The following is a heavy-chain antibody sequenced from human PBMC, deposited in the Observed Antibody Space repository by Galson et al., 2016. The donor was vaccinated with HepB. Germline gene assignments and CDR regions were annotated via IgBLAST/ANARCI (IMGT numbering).Heavy chain of an antibody. CDR1: GGGFNSYN. CDR3: AIGRKTYNWNVVGVFDI. Sequence: SVKVSCKASGGGFNSYNINWVRQAPGQRLEWMGGIIPLFGTTKYAQRFQGRGTISADESMGTNYLELSSLRSDDTAVYYCAIGRKTYNWNVVGVFDIWGLGTLVTVSS. V-gene: IGHV1-69*13. CDR2: IIPLFGTT. J-gene: IGHJ3*02. D-gene: IGHD1-20*01.